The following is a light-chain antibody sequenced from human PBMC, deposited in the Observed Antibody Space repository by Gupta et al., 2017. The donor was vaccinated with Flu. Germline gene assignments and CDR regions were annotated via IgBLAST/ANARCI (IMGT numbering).Light chain of an antibody. V-gene: IGKV3-15*01. Sequence: ERSTLSCRASQSVSSNLAWYQQKPGQAPRLLIYGASTRATGIPARFSGSGSGTEFTLTISSLQSEDFAVYYCQQYNNWPPVTFGGGTKVEIK. CDR1: QSVSSN. CDR2: GAS. J-gene: IGKJ4*01. CDR3: QQYNNWPPVT.